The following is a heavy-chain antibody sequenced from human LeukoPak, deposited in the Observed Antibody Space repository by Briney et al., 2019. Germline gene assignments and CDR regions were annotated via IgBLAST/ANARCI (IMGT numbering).Heavy chain of an antibody. D-gene: IGHD3-3*01. CDR2: ISSSSSYI. V-gene: IGHV3-21*01. J-gene: IGHJ5*02. Sequence: GGSLRLSCAASGLTFSSYSMNWVRQAPGKGLEWVSSISSSSSYIYYADSVKGRFTISRDNAKNSLYLQMNSLRAEDTAVYYCARGVSLPYDFWEKSWFDPWGQGTLVTVSS. CDR3: ARGVSLPYDFWEKSWFDP. CDR1: GLTFSSYS.